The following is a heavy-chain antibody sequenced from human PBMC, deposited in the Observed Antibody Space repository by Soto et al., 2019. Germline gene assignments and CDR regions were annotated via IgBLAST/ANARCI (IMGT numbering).Heavy chain of an antibody. Sequence: QVQLVQSGAEVKKPGASVKISCKTSGYTFTRYTIHWVRQAPGQRLEWMGWINTGRGNTKYSEKLQGRVTITADTSASTAYMELSSLTSADTALYYCSRDAYSFGYYSDYWGQGTLVTVSS. V-gene: IGHV1-3*04. CDR2: INTGRGNT. CDR1: GYTFTRYT. D-gene: IGHD5-18*01. J-gene: IGHJ4*02. CDR3: SRDAYSFGYYSDY.